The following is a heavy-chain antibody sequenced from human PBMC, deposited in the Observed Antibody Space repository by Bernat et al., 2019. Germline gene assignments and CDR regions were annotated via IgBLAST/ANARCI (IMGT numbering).Heavy chain of an antibody. CDR2: ITSKGLGETI. D-gene: IGHD4-17*01. CDR3: TLTAVTTDWCAFDI. V-gene: IGHV3-15*05. J-gene: IGHJ3*02. CDR1: GFTFSTAW. Sequence: EVQLVESGGGVVEPGGSLRLSCEGSGFTFSTAWISWVRQAPGRGLEWVGRITSKGLGETIDYAAPVKGRFSISRDDSKSTVFLQMNSLKSEDTALYYCTLTAVTTDWCAFDIWGQGTLVTVSS.